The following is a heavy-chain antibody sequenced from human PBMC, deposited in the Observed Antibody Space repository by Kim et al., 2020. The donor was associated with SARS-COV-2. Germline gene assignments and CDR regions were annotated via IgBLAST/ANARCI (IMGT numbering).Heavy chain of an antibody. D-gene: IGHD6-19*01. CDR3: ARESASSGRTLYYYYGMDV. Sequence: GRFTISRDNSKNTLYLQMNSLRAEDTAVYYCARESASSGRTLYYYYGMDVWGQGTTVTVSS. J-gene: IGHJ6*02. V-gene: IGHV3-53*01.